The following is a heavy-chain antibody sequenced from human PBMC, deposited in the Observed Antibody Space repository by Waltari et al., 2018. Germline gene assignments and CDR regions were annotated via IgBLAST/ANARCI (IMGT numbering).Heavy chain of an antibody. CDR1: GHTFRGSA. CDR3: TRSLYYDSSGYSPLDY. D-gene: IGHD3-22*01. Sequence: EVQLVESGGGLVQPGGSLKLSCAAHGHTFRGSALNWVRQASGQGLEWVGRIRSKANSYATAYAASVKGRFTISRDDSKNTAYLQMNSLKTEDTAVYYCTRSLYYDSSGYSPLDYWGQGTLVTVSS. V-gene: IGHV3-73*02. CDR2: IRSKANSYAT. J-gene: IGHJ4*02.